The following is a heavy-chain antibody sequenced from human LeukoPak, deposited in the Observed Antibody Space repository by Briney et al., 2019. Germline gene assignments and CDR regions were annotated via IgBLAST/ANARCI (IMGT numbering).Heavy chain of an antibody. Sequence: GGSLRHTCAASGFTFSSYGMSWVRQAPGKGLEWVSSISSSSSYIYYADSVKGRFTISRDNAKNSLYLQMNSLRAEDTAVYYCARGSCSSTSCYPYYFDYWGQGTLVTVSS. D-gene: IGHD2-2*01. V-gene: IGHV3-21*01. CDR1: GFTFSSYG. CDR2: ISSSSSYI. J-gene: IGHJ4*02. CDR3: ARGSCSSTSCYPYYFDY.